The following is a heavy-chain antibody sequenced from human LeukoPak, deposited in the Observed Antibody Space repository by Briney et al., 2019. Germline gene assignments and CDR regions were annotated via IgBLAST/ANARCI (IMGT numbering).Heavy chain of an antibody. J-gene: IGHJ5*02. V-gene: IGHV3-11*06. Sequence: GGSLRLSCAASGFTFSDYYMSWIRQAPGKGLEWVSHIRSSSETFYADSVKGRFTISRDNARNSLYLQMNNLRGEDTAIYYCARDVGNSGYGCDLWGQGTQVTVSS. CDR2: IRSSSET. D-gene: IGHD5-12*01. CDR1: GFTFSDYY. CDR3: ARDVGNSGYGCDL.